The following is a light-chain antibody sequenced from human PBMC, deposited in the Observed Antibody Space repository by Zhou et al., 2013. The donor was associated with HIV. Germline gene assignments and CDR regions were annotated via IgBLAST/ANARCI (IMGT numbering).Light chain of an antibody. CDR2: GAS. Sequence: EIVLTQSPATLSLSPGERATLSCRASQSVSSYLTWYQQKPGQAPRLLIYGASSRATGIPVRFSGSGSGTDFTLTISRLEPEDFAVYYCQQYGSSQWTFGQGTKVEIK. CDR1: QSVSSY. J-gene: IGKJ1*01. V-gene: IGKV3-20*01. CDR3: QQYGSSQWT.